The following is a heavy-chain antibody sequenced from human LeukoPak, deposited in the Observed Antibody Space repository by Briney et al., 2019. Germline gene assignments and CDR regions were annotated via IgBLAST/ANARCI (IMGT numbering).Heavy chain of an antibody. Sequence: QPGGSLRLSCAASGFTFSSYWMSWVRQAPGKGLEWVANIKQDGSEKYYVDSVKGRFTISRDNAKNSLYLQMNSLRAEDTAVYYCARDHHEYSSSWYFGYYYDSSGYGMDVWGQGTTVTVSS. V-gene: IGHV3-7*01. CDR1: GFTFSSYW. D-gene: IGHD3-22*01. J-gene: IGHJ6*02. CDR2: IKQDGSEK. CDR3: ARDHHEYSSSWYFGYYYDSSGYGMDV.